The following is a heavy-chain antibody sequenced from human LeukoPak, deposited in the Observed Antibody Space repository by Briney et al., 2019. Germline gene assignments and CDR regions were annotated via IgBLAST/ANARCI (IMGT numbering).Heavy chain of an antibody. CDR2: IYYSGST. CDR3: ARQWSNDRGDGGAFDI. D-gene: IGHD3-22*01. J-gene: IGHJ3*02. CDR1: GGSISSSSYY. V-gene: IGHV4-39*01. Sequence: PSETLSLTCTVSGGSISSSSYYWGWIRQPPGKGLEWIGSIYYSGSTYYNPSLKSRVTISVDTSKNQFSLKLSSVTAADTAVYYCARQWSNDRGDGGAFDIWGQGTMVTVSS.